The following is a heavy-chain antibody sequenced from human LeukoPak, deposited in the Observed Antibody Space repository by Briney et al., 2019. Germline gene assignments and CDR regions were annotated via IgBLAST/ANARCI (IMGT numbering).Heavy chain of an antibody. CDR1: EYTSNIYD. Sequence: RASVKVSCKASEYTSNIYDINWVRQATGQGLEWMGWMNPDSGNTGFAQKFQGRVTMTRNTSITTAYMELSSLRSEDTAVYYCAVHLPGDYLDRWGQGTLVTVSS. CDR2: MNPDSGNT. J-gene: IGHJ4*02. CDR3: AVHLPGDYLDR. V-gene: IGHV1-8*01.